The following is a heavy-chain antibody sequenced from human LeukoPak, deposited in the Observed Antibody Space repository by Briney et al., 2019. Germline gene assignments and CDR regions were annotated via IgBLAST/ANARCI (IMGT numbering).Heavy chain of an antibody. CDR1: GYTFTSYA. V-gene: IGHV7-4-1*02. CDR3: ARMTLLWFGENSEFDY. Sequence: ASVKVSCKASGYTFTSYAMNWVRQAPGQGLEWMGWINTNTGNPTYAQGFTGRFVFSLDTSVSTAYLQISSLKAEDTAVYYCARMTLLWFGENSEFDYWGQGTLVTVSS. J-gene: IGHJ4*02. D-gene: IGHD3-10*01. CDR2: INTNTGNP.